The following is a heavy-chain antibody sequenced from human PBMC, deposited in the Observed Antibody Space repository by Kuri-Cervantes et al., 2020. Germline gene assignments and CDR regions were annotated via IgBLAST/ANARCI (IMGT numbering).Heavy chain of an antibody. D-gene: IGHD5-12*01. CDR1: GFTFSSYA. CDR2: ISYDGSNK. CDR3: ARAPADSGYGRWVDH. V-gene: IGHV3-30-3*01. J-gene: IGHJ4*02. Sequence: GGSLRLSCAASGFTFSSYAMHWVRQAPGKGLEWVAVISYDGSNKYYADSVKGRFTISRDNSKNTLYLQMNSLRAEDTAVYYCARAPADSGYGRWVDHWGQGTLVTVSS.